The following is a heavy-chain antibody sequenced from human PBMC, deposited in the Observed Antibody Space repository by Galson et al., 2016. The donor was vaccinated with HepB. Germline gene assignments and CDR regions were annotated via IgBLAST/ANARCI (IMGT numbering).Heavy chain of an antibody. CDR1: GFTFTTYT. CDR2: ISFNGGNR. Sequence: SLRLSCAASGFTFTTYTMHWVRQAPGKGLEWVAVISFNGGNRYYADSVKGRFTVSRDNFKNTMYLQMNSLRTEDTAIYYCARDLSSWLFDYWGQGTLVTVSS. CDR3: ARDLSSWLFDY. V-gene: IGHV3-30*04. D-gene: IGHD6-13*01. J-gene: IGHJ4*02.